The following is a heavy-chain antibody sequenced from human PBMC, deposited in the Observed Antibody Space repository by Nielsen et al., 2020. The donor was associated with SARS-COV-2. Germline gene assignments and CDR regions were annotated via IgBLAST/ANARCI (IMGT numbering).Heavy chain of an antibody. CDR3: ARGQDGYYDFWSGYYTWVSIDY. V-gene: IGHV4-34*01. CDR2: INHSGST. CDR1: GGSFSGYY. Sequence: SETLSLTCAVYGGSFSGYYWSWIRQPPGKGLEWIGEINHSGSTNYNPSLKSRVTISVDTSKNQFSLKLSSVTAADTAVYYCARGQDGYYDFWSGYYTWVSIDYWGQGTLVTVSS. J-gene: IGHJ4*02. D-gene: IGHD3-3*01.